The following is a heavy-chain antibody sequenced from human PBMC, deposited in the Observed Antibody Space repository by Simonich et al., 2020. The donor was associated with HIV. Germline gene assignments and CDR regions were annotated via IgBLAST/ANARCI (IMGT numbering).Heavy chain of an antibody. Sequence: EVQLVQSGAEVKKPGATVKISCKVSGYTFTDYYIHWVQQAPGEGLEVRGLIEPEEAKTIYAEKFQGRVTITADTSTDTAYMELSSLRSEDTAVYYCATKRGNLVGADAFDIWGQGTMVTVSS. CDR2: IEPEEAKT. V-gene: IGHV1-69-2*01. J-gene: IGHJ3*02. CDR1: GYTFTDYY. D-gene: IGHD1-26*01. CDR3: ATKRGNLVGADAFDI.